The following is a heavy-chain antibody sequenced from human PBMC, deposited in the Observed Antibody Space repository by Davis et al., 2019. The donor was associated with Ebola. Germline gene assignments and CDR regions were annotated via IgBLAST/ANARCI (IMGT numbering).Heavy chain of an antibody. V-gene: IGHV3-74*01. J-gene: IGHJ4*02. CDR1: GFTLSSYW. CDR3: ARGYGSGRHFDY. D-gene: IGHD3-10*01. Sequence: GESLKISCAASGFTLSSYWMHWVRQVPGKGLVWVSRINSDGSNTNYADSVKGRFTISRDNAKNSLYLQMNSLTDEDTAIYYCARGYGSGRHFDYWGQGTLVTVSS. CDR2: INSDGSNT.